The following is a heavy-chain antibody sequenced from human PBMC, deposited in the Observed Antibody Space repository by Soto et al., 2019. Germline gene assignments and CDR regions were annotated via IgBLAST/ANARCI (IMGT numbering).Heavy chain of an antibody. CDR1: GGSISSYY. Sequence: QVQLQESGPGLVKPSETLSLTCTVSGGSISSYYWSWIRQPPGKGLEWIGYIYYSGSTNYNPSLKSRVTISVDTSKNQFSLKLSSVTAADTAVYYCARDGRYSSSWGWFDPWGQGTLVTVSS. J-gene: IGHJ5*02. CDR2: IYYSGST. V-gene: IGHV4-59*01. D-gene: IGHD6-13*01. CDR3: ARDGRYSSSWGWFDP.